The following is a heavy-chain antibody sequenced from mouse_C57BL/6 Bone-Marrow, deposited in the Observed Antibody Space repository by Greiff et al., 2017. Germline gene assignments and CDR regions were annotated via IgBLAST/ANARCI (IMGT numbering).Heavy chain of an antibody. J-gene: IGHJ2*01. V-gene: IGHV14-2*01. CDR2: IDPEDGET. D-gene: IGHD1-1*01. Sequence: EVKLVESGAELVKPGASVKLSCTASGFNIKDYYIHWVKQRTEQGLAWIGRIDPEDGETKYAPKFPDKATITADTSYNTAYLQRSSLTSEDTAVYYCTRSLSYYGTNYWGQGTTLTVSS. CDR1: GFNIKDYY. CDR3: TRSLSYYGTNY.